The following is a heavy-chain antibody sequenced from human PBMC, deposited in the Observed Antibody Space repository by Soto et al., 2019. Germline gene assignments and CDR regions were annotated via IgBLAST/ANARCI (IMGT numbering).Heavy chain of an antibody. CDR3: AKFFDSSGYSPG. J-gene: IGHJ4*02. Sequence: GGSLRLSCAASGFTFSSYAMSWARQAPGKGLEWVSAISGSGGSTYYADSVKGRFTISRDNSKNTLYLQMNSLRAEDTAVYYCAKFFDSSGYSPGWGQGTLVTVSS. V-gene: IGHV3-23*01. CDR2: ISGSGGST. D-gene: IGHD3-22*01. CDR1: GFTFSSYA.